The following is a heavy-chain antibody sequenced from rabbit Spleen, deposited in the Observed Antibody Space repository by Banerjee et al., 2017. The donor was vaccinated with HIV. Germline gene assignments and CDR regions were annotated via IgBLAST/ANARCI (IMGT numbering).Heavy chain of an antibody. J-gene: IGHJ6*01. V-gene: IGHV1S45*01. Sequence: QEQLVESGGGLVKPEGSLKLSCTASGFSFSNKAVMCWVRQAPGKGLEWIACINAGSSGGTYSATWAKGRFSISKTSSTTVTLQMTTLTAADTATYFCARDTGTSFSTYGMDLWGPGTLVTVS. CDR3: ARDTGTSFSTYGMDL. CDR2: INAGSSGGT. D-gene: IGHD8-1*01. CDR1: GFSFSNKAV.